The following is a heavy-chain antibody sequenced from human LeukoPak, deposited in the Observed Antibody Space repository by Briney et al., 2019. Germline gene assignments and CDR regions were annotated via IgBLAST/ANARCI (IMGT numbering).Heavy chain of an antibody. CDR1: GFTFSNYN. Sequence: GGSLRLSCAASGFTFSNYNMNWVRQAPGKGLEWVSSISSSGSYIYYTDSMKGRFTISRDNAKNSLYLQMNSLRAEDTAVYYCARDRAAGTFDYWGQGTLVTVSS. V-gene: IGHV3-21*01. D-gene: IGHD6-13*01. CDR3: ARDRAAGTFDY. J-gene: IGHJ4*02. CDR2: ISSSGSYI.